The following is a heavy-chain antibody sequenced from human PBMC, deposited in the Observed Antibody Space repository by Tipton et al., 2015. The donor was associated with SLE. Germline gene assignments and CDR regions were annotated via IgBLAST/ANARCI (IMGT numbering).Heavy chain of an antibody. D-gene: IGHD2-21*01. CDR2: IYSSGST. V-gene: IGHV4-4*07. Sequence: LRLSCTVSGGSISSYYWRWIRQPAGKGLEWIGRIYSSGSTNYDPSLKSRVTMSVDTSKNQFSLKLSSVTAADTAVYYCARGAYCGGDCSFDYWGQGTLVTVSS. CDR3: ARGAYCGGDCSFDY. J-gene: IGHJ4*02. CDR1: GGSISSYY.